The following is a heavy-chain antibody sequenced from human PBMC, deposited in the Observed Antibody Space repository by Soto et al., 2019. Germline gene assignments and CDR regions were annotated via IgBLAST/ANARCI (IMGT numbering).Heavy chain of an antibody. CDR3: VSFIVGATLDY. J-gene: IGHJ4*02. Sequence: EVQLVESGGGLVQPGGSLRLSCAASGFAFNNYWMSWVRQAPGKGLEWVANIKRDGSEKHYVDSVKGRFTISRDNAKNSVYLQMNSLRPEDTAVYYCVSFIVGATLDYWGRGTLVTVSS. V-gene: IGHV3-7*05. CDR2: IKRDGSEK. D-gene: IGHD1-26*01. CDR1: GFAFNNYW.